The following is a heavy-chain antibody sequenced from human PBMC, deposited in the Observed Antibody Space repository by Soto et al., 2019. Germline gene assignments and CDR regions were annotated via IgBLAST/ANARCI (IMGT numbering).Heavy chain of an antibody. Sequence: GGSLRLSCAASGFTFSSYVMHWVRQAPGKGLEWVAHISNDGNNKYYADSVRGRLTVSRDNSKSKLDLQMNSLRVEDTAIYYCARDKGSDAPIDIWGQGTVVTVSS. CDR2: ISNDGNNK. V-gene: IGHV3-30-3*01. CDR1: GFTFSSYV. J-gene: IGHJ3*02. D-gene: IGHD3-10*01. CDR3: ARDKGSDAPIDI.